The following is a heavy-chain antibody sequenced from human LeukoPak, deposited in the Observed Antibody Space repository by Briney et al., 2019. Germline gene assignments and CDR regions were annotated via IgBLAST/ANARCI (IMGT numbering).Heavy chain of an antibody. CDR2: IYSGGST. D-gene: IGHD4-23*01. CDR1: GFTVSSNY. Sequence: PGGSLRLSCAASGFTVSSNYMSCVRQAPGKGLEWVSVIYSGGSTYYADSVKGRFTISRHNSKNTLYLQMNSLRAEDTAVYYCAKDITRYGGNAVDYWGQGTLVTVSS. V-gene: IGHV3-53*04. CDR3: AKDITRYGGNAVDY. J-gene: IGHJ4*02.